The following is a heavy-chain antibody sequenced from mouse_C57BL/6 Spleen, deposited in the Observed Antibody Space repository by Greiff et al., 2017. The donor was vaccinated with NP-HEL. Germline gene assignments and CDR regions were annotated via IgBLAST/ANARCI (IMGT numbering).Heavy chain of an antibody. CDR3: ARRPPGGAMDY. CDR2: IDPSDSYT. Sequence: QVQLQQPGAELVMPGASVKLSCKASGYTFTSYWMHWVTQRPGQGLEWIGEIDPSDSYTNYNQKFKGKSTLTVDKSSSTAYMQRSILTSEGAAVYYCARRPPGGAMDYWGQGTSVTVSS. V-gene: IGHV1-69*01. CDR1: GYTFTSYW. J-gene: IGHJ4*01.